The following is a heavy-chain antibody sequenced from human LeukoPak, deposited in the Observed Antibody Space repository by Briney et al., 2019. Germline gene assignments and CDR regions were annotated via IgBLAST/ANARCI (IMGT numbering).Heavy chain of an antibody. V-gene: IGHV4-34*01. CDR3: AKGLRGYYYFDY. CDR1: GGSFSGYY. J-gene: IGHJ4*02. Sequence: SETLSLTCAVYGGSFSGYYWSWIRQPPGKGLAWIGEINHSGSTNYNPSLKSRVTISVDTSKNQFSLKLSSVTAEDTAVYYCAKGLRGYYYFDYWGQGTLVTVSS. D-gene: IGHD3-22*01. CDR2: INHSGST.